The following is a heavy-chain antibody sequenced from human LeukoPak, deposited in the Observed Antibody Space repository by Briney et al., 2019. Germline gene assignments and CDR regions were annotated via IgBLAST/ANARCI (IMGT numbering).Heavy chain of an antibody. CDR2: ISGSGGST. Sequence: QTGGSLRLSCAASGFTFSSYAMSWVRQAPGKGLEWVSAISGSGGSTYYADSVKGRFTISRDNSKNTLYLQMNSLRAEDTAVYFCVRGWGSNVYASAFDVWGQGTMVTVSS. J-gene: IGHJ3*01. CDR1: GFTFSSYA. D-gene: IGHD3-16*01. CDR3: VRGWGSNVYASAFDV. V-gene: IGHV3-23*01.